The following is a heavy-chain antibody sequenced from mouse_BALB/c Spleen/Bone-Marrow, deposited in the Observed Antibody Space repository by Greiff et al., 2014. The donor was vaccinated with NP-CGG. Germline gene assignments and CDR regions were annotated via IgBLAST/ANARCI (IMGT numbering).Heavy chain of an antibody. CDR2: INPGSGGT. CDR1: GYAFTNYL. D-gene: IGHD3-3*01. J-gene: IGHJ2*01. V-gene: IGHV1-54*01. CDR3: AGRDGSYFDY. Sequence: QVQLQQSGAELVRPGTSVKVSCKASGYAFTNYLIEWVKQRPGQGLEWIGMINPGSGGTNYNEKFKGKATLTADKSSSTAYMQLSTLTSDASAVYFGAGRDGSYFDYGGQGTTLTVSS.